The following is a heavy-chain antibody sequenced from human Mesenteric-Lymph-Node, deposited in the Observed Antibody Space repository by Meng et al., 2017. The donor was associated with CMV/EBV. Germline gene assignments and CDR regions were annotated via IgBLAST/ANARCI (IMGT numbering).Heavy chain of an antibody. J-gene: IGHJ4*02. CDR3: ARGDLYSSSLYRYFDY. Sequence: GESLKISCAASGFIFSDYWMSWVRQAPGKGLERVANIRQDGREIYYVDSMKGRATISRDNSKSSLYLEMNSLRADDTGVYYCARGDLYSSSLYRYFDYWGQGTLVTVSS. CDR2: IRQDGREI. CDR1: GFIFSDYW. V-gene: IGHV3-7*01. D-gene: IGHD6-13*01.